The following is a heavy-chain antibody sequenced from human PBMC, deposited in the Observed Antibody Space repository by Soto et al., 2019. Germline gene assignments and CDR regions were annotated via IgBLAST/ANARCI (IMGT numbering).Heavy chain of an antibody. CDR3: ARGSDYGDHIYDY. Sequence: SVKVSCKAPGGTFKRYVISWVRQAPGQGLEWMGGIIPVFGSAHYAQKFQGRVIITADKATSTAYMELSSLRSEDTAIYYCARGSDYGDHIYDYWGQGTLVTAPQ. V-gene: IGHV1-69*06. CDR1: GGTFKRYV. J-gene: IGHJ4*02. D-gene: IGHD4-17*01. CDR2: IIPVFGSA.